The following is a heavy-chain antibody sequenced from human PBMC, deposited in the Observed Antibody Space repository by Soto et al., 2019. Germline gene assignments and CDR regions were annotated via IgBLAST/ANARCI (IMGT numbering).Heavy chain of an antibody. J-gene: IGHJ4*02. V-gene: IGHV3-15*07. D-gene: IGHD3-22*01. CDR3: TTLIRYDSSGYYYPRVDY. CDR1: GFTFSNAW. CDR2: IKSKTDGGTT. Sequence: EVQLVESGGGLVKPGGSLRLSCAASGFTFSNAWMNWVRQAPGKGLEWVGRIKSKTDGGTTDYAAPVKGRFTNSRDDSKNTLYLQMNSLKTEDTAIYYCTTLIRYDSSGYYYPRVDYWGQGTLVTVSS.